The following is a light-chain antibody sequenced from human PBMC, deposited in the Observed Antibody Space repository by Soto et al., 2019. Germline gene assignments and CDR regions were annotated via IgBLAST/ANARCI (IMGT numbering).Light chain of an antibody. V-gene: IGKV1-27*01. CDR1: QGISTY. CDR3: QKYNSAPWT. Sequence: DIQMTQSPSSLSASIGDRVTITCRASQGISTYLAWYQQKPGKVPYLLIYGASSLQSGVPSRFSGSGSGTDFSLTISSLQPEDVATYYCQKYNSAPWTFGQGTKVESK. J-gene: IGKJ1*01. CDR2: GAS.